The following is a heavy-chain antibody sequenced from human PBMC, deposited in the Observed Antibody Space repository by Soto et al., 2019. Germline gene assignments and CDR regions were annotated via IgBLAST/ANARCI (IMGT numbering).Heavy chain of an antibody. CDR3: AKARYCSGGSCYGVGFDY. V-gene: IGHV3-9*01. Sequence: EVQLVEPGGGLVQPGRSLRLSCAASGFTFDDYAMHWVRQAPGKGLEWVSGISWNSGSIGYADSVKGRFTISRDNAKNSLYLQMNSLRAEDTALYYCAKARYCSGGSCYGVGFDYWGQGTLVTVSS. CDR1: GFTFDDYA. D-gene: IGHD2-15*01. CDR2: ISWNSGSI. J-gene: IGHJ4*02.